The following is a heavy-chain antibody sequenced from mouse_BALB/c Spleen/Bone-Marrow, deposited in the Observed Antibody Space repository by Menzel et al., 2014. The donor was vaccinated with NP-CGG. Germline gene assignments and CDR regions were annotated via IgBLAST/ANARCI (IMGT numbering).Heavy chain of an antibody. CDR1: GYAFSSYW. J-gene: IGHJ3*01. CDR3: ARTGSLAWFAY. CDR2: IYPGDGDT. V-gene: IGHV1-80*01. D-gene: IGHD1-1*02. Sequence: VKLMESGAELVRPGSSVKISCKASGYAFSSYWMNWVKQRPGQGLEWIGQIYPGDGDTNYNGKFKGKATLTADKSSSTAYMQLSSLTSEDSAVYFCARTGSLAWFAYWGQGTLVTVSA.